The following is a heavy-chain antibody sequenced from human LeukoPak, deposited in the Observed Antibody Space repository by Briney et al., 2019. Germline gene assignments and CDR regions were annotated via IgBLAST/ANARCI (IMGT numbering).Heavy chain of an antibody. CDR2: ISGSGGST. CDR1: GFTFSSYA. V-gene: IGHV3-23*01. CDR3: AKGMVRGDDYYYYGMDV. Sequence: GGSLRLSCAASGFTFSSYAMSWVRQAPGKGLEWVSAISGSGGSTYYADSVKGRFTISRDNSKNTLYLQMNSLRAEDTAVYYCAKGMVRGDDYYYYGMDVWGQGTTVTVSS. D-gene: IGHD3-10*01. J-gene: IGHJ6*02.